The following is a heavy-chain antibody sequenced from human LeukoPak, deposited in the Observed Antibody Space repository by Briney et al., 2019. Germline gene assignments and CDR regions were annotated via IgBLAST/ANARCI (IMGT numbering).Heavy chain of an antibody. V-gene: IGHV4-39*07. D-gene: IGHD3-3*02. CDR1: GGSISSSSYY. CDR3: ARGLGILGY. Sequence: SETLSLTCTVSGGSISSSSYYWGWIRQPPGKGLEWIGSIYYSGSTYYNPSLKSRVTISVDTSKNQFSLKLSSVTAADTAVYYCARGLGILGYWGQGTLVTVSS. CDR2: IYYSGST. J-gene: IGHJ4*02.